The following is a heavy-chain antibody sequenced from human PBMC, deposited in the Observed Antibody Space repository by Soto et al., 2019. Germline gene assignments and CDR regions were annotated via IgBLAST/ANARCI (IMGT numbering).Heavy chain of an antibody. J-gene: IGHJ2*01. CDR3: ARPLWRDDYNWGYFDL. Sequence: QVPLVESGGGVVQPGRSLRLSCAASGFTFSSYAMHWVRQAPGKGLEWVAVISYDGSNKYYTDSVKGRFTISRDNSKNTLYLQMNSLRAEDTGVYYCARPLWRDDYNWGYFDLWGRGTLVTVSS. D-gene: IGHD4-4*01. CDR1: GFTFSSYA. CDR2: ISYDGSNK. V-gene: IGHV3-30-3*01.